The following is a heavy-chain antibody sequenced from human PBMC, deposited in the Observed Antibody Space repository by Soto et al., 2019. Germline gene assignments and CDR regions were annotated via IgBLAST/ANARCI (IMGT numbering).Heavy chain of an antibody. CDR3: AREIAAAGTDYYYGMDV. V-gene: IGHV4-4*02. D-gene: IGHD6-13*01. Sequence: QVKLQESGPGLVKPSGTLSLTCAVSGGSISSSNWWSWVRQPPGKGLEWIGEIYHSGSTNYNPSLNSRVTISVDKSKNQFSLKLSSVTAADTAVYYCAREIAAAGTDYYYGMDVWGQGTTVTVSS. CDR1: GGSISSSNW. J-gene: IGHJ6*02. CDR2: IYHSGST.